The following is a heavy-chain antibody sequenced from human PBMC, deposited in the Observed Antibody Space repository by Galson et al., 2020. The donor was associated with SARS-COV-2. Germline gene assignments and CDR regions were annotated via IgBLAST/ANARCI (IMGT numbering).Heavy chain of an antibody. CDR2: VRGHMGNT. J-gene: IGHJ4*02. V-gene: IGHV1-18*01. Sequence: ASVKVSCKASGYTFTNHGISWVRQAPGQGPEWMGWVRGHMGNTLYAQNFQGRVTMTTDTSTSTAYMELMSLTSDDTAVYYCARARGLYFTFDYWGLGTLVTVSS. CDR1: GYTFTNHG. D-gene: IGHD3-10*01. CDR3: ARARGLYFTFDY.